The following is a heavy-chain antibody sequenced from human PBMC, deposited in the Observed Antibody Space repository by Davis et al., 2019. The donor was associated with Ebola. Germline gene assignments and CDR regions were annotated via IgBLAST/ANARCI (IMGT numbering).Heavy chain of an antibody. CDR3: ARDKITARRDYYYYYGMDV. D-gene: IGHD6-6*01. Sequence: SETLSLTCTVSGGSISSYYWSWIRQPPGKGLEWIGYIYYSGSTNYNPSLKSRVTISVDTSKNQFSLKLSSVTAADTAVYYCARDKITARRDYYYYYGMDVWGQGTTVTVSS. J-gene: IGHJ6*02. CDR1: GGSISSYY. V-gene: IGHV4-59*01. CDR2: IYYSGST.